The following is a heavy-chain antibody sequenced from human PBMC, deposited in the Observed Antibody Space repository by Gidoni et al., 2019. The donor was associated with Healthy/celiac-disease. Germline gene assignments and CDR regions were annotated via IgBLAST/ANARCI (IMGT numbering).Heavy chain of an antibody. J-gene: IGHJ6*02. V-gene: IGHV4-30-4*01. D-gene: IGHD3-10*01. Sequence: VQLQESGPGLVKPSQTLSLTCTVSGGSISSGDYYWSWIRQPPGKGLAWIGYICYSGSTYSNPSLKSRVTISVDTSKNQFSLKLSSVTAADTAVYYCASGQFRGPPYYYYGMDVWGQGTTVTVSS. CDR2: ICYSGST. CDR1: GGSISSGDYY. CDR3: ASGQFRGPPYYYYGMDV.